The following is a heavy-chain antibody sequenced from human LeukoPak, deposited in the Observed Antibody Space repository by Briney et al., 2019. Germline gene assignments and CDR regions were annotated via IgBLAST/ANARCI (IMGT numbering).Heavy chain of an antibody. CDR2: IYYSGST. CDR1: GGSISSGGHY. V-gene: IGHV4-31*03. Sequence: SETLSLTCTVSGGSISSGGHYWSWIRQHPGKGLEWIGYIYYSGSTYYNPSLKSRVTISVDTSKNQFSLKLSSVTAADTAVYYCARDSSAAGSFDYWGQGTLVTVSS. CDR3: ARDSSAAGSFDY. J-gene: IGHJ4*02. D-gene: IGHD6-13*01.